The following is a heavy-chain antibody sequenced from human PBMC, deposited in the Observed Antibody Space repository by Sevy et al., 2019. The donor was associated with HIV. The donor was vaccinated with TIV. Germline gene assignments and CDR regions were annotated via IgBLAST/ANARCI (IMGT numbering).Heavy chain of an antibody. CDR3: VRDGWNN. D-gene: IGHD1-1*01. CDR2: MTSSGSYI. Sequence: GGSLRLSCAASGFTFSTSTMNWVRQAPGKGLEWVSLMTSSGSYILYADSVKGRFTISRDNAKNSVVLQMNSQRVEETAVYYCVRDGWNNWGQGTLVTVSS. V-gene: IGHV3-21*01. CDR1: GFTFSTST. J-gene: IGHJ4*02.